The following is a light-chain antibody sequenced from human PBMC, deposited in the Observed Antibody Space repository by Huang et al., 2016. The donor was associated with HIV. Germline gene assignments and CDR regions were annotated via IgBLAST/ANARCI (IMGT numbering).Light chain of an antibody. CDR2: DAS. J-gene: IGKJ5*01. CDR1: QGISTY. V-gene: IGKV1-33*01. Sequence: DIQMTQSPSSLSASIGDRVAITCQASQGISTYLNWYQQKSGRAPKLLIYDASNLEAGVPSRFSGSGSGTDFTFTISSLHPEDIATYYCHQYDNLPFTFGQGTRLEIK. CDR3: HQYDNLPFT.